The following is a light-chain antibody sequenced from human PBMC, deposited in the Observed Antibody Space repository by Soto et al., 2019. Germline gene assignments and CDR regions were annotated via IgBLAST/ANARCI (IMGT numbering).Light chain of an antibody. CDR2: EVS. CDR1: SSDVGGSNF. V-gene: IGLV2-8*01. J-gene: IGLJ3*02. CDR3: SSYAVYNTVV. Sequence: QSVLTQPPSASGSPGQSVTISCTGTSSDVGGSNFVSWYRQHPGKAPKLMIYEVSKRPSGVPDRFSGSKSGNTASLTVSGLQAEDEADYYCSSYAVYNTVVFGGGTQLTVL.